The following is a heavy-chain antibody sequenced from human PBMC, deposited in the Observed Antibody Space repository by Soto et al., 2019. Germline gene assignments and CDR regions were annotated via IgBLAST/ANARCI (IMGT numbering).Heavy chain of an antibody. J-gene: IGHJ4*02. CDR1: SGSISSNY. V-gene: IGHV4-59*01. CDR2: VYNSGST. CDR3: ARYRREAVAGYTLDN. Sequence: LSLTCTVSSGSISSNYWTWIRQPPGKGLEWIGYVYNSGSTNYNPSLKSRVTISEDTSKSQFSLKVNSMTAADTAVYYCARYRREAVAGYTLDNWGQGILVTVSS. D-gene: IGHD6-13*01.